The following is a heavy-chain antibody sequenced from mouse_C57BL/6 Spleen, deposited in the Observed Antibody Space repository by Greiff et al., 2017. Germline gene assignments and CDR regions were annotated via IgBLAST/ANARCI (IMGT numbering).Heavy chain of an antibody. CDR2: INPSSGYT. J-gene: IGHJ2*01. CDR1: GYTFTSYW. CDR3: ARAEVGAYDFGG. Sequence: VQLQESGAELVKPGASVKLSCKASGYTFTSYWMHWVKQRPGQGLEWIGYINPSSGYTKYNQKFKDKATWTEDKSSSTAYMQLSSLTYEDSAVYYSARAEVGAYDFGGWGQGTTVSVAS. D-gene: IGHD1-1*02. V-gene: IGHV1-7*01.